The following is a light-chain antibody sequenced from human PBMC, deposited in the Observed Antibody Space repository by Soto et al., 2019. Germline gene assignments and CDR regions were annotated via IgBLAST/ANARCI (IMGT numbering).Light chain of an antibody. CDR1: SSNIGNNY. J-gene: IGLJ2*01. CDR2: DNN. CDR3: ATWDGSLPGEV. V-gene: IGLV1-51*01. Sequence: QSVLTQSPSVSAAPGQKVTISCSGSSSNIGNNYVSWYQQLPGTAPQLLIYDNNKRPSGIPDRFSGSKSGTSGTLDITGLQTGDEADYYCATWDGSLPGEVFGGGTKLTVL.